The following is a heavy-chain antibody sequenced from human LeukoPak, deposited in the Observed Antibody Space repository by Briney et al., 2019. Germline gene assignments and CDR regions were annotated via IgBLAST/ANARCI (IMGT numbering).Heavy chain of an antibody. CDR2: IYSSGST. V-gene: IGHV4-4*07. J-gene: IGHJ4*02. CDR3: ARSGSGYLRYYFDY. CDR1: GGSINSYY. D-gene: IGHD5-12*01. Sequence: SETLSLTCTVSGGSINSYYWSWLRQPAERGLEWIGSIYSSGSTYYNPSLKSRVTISVDTSKNQFSLKLSSVTAADTAVYYCARSGSGYLRYYFDYWGQGTLVTVSS.